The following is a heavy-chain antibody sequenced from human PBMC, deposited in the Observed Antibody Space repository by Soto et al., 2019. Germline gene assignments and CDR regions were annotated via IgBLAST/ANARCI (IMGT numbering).Heavy chain of an antibody. D-gene: IGHD6-6*01. CDR3: ARELGATSSSNY. CDR2: INTDGSST. CDR1: GFTFSSYW. Sequence: EVQLVESGGGLVQPGGSLRLSCAASGFTFSSYWMHWVRQAPGKGLVWVSRINTDGSSTNYADSVKGRFTISRDNAKNTLYLHMHSLRAEDTAVYYCARELGATSSSNYWGQGTLVTVSS. J-gene: IGHJ4*02. V-gene: IGHV3-74*01.